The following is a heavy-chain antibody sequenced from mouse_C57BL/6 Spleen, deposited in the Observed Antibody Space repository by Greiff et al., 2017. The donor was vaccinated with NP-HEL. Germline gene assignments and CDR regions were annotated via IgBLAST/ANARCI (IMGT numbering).Heavy chain of an antibody. CDR1: GYTFTDYY. Sequence: EVQLQQSGPELVKPGASVKISCKASGYTFTDYYMNWVKQSHGKSLEWIGDINPNNGGTSYNQKFKGKATLTVDKSSSTAYMELRSLTSEDSAVYYCARHPFYYGSMAMDYWGQGTSVTVSS. D-gene: IGHD1-1*01. J-gene: IGHJ4*01. V-gene: IGHV1-26*01. CDR3: ARHPFYYGSMAMDY. CDR2: INPNNGGT.